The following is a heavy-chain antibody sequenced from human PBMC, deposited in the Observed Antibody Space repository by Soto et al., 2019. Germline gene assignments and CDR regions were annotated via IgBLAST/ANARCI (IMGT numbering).Heavy chain of an antibody. J-gene: IGHJ4*02. CDR2: IYSSGSP. V-gene: IGHV4-39*01. D-gene: IGHD4-17*01. CDR3: ARHTMTAVTTFDC. CDR1: GGSISGLTYN. Sequence: QLQLQESGPGLVKPSETLSLTCTVSGGSISGLTYNWGWIRQPPGQGLQWIGSIYSSGSPYYNPSLKGRVTLSVDTTKNQFSLRLTSVTAADTAVYYCARHTMTAVTTFDCWGQGALVTVSS.